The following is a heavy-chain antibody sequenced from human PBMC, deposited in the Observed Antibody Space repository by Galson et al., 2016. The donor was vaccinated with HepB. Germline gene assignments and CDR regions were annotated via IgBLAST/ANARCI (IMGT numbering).Heavy chain of an antibody. Sequence: SLRLSCAASGFIFSSYGMHWVRQAPGKGLEGGAVIWYDGSNKYHADSVKGRLTISRDNSKNTLYLQMNNLRVEDTAVYYCARNHGMVTKYYFDYWGQGALVTVSS. J-gene: IGHJ4*02. CDR1: GFIFSSYG. V-gene: IGHV3-33*01. CDR3: ARNHGMVTKYYFDY. CDR2: IWYDGSNK. D-gene: IGHD3-3*01.